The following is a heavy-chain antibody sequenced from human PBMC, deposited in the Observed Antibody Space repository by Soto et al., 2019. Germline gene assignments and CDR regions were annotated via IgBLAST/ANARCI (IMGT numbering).Heavy chain of an antibody. CDR2: TYWADDK. CDR3: AHRRSFDCFDY. CDR1: GFSLSTSGVG. J-gene: IGHJ4*02. V-gene: IGHV2-5*02. D-gene: IGHD3-9*01. Sequence: QITVKESGPTLVKPTQTLTLACTFSGFSLSTSGVGVGWIHQPPGKALEGLALTYWADDKRYSPSLKSRLTITKDTSKNQVVLTITNMDPVDTATYYCAHRRSFDCFDYWGQGTLVTVSS.